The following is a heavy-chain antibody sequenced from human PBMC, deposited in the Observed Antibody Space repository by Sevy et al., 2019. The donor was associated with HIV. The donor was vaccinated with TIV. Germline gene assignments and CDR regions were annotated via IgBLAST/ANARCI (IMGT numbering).Heavy chain of an antibody. CDR1: GYTLTKLS. CDR2: FDPQDVKT. J-gene: IGHJ5*02. V-gene: IGHV1-24*01. CDR3: ATVGLRYFSGSSSYHGDWFDP. Sequence: ASVKVSCKVSGYTLTKLSIDWVRQAPGKALEWMGEFDPQDVKTISSQRFQGRLTMTVDTSTDIGYMDRGSLTFEETAVDYCATVGLRYFSGSSSYHGDWFDPWGQGTLVTVSS. D-gene: IGHD2-15*01.